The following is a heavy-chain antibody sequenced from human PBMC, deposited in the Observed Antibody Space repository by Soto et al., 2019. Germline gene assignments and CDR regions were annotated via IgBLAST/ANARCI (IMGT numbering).Heavy chain of an antibody. CDR2: IIPISGRT. Sequence: QVQLVQSGAEVKKPGSSVKVSCKASGGTFTSYALSWVRQAPGQGLEWMGGIIPISGRTNYAQRFQGRVSTTTDESTTTDYMGRATRRSVDTDVNYCTLNTTGVAVLVAPWGQGSLVTIYS. CDR1: GGTFTSYA. CDR3: TLNTTGVAVLVAP. V-gene: IGHV1-69*05. D-gene: IGHD3-22*01. J-gene: IGHJ5*02.